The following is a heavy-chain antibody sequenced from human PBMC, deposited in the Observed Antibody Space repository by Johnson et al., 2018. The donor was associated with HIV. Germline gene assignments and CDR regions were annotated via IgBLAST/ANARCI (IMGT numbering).Heavy chain of an antibody. V-gene: IGHV3-30*14. CDR2: ISYDGSNK. CDR1: GFTFSSYA. J-gene: IGHJ3*02. Sequence: QVQLVESGGGLVQPGGSLRLSCAASGFTFSSYAMSWVRQAPGKGLEWVAVISYDGSNKYYADSVKGRFTISRDNSKNTLYLQMNILRAEETAVYYCARTRQGAFDIWGQGTMVTVSS. CDR3: ARTRQGAFDI.